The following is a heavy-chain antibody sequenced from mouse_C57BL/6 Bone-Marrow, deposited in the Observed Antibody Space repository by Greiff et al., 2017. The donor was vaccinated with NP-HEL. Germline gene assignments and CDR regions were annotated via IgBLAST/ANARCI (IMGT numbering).Heavy chain of an antibody. J-gene: IGHJ3*01. D-gene: IGHD2-4*01. CDR3: ARGNDYDGEAWFAY. CDR1: GFTFSDYY. CDR2: INYDGSST. V-gene: IGHV5-16*01. Sequence: EVKVVESEGGLVQPGSSMKLSCTASGFTFSDYYMAWVRQVPEKGLEWVANINYDGSSTYYLDSLKSRFIISRDNAKNILYLQMSSLKSEDTATYYCARGNDYDGEAWFAYWGQGTLVTVSA.